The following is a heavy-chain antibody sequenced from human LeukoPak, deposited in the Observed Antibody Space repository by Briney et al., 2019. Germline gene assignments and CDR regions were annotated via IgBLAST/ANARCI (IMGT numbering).Heavy chain of an antibody. CDR3: AREHSHSNWFFDL. J-gene: IGHJ2*01. V-gene: IGHV3-30*03. D-gene: IGHD4-11*01. CDR1: GFTFSDYG. Sequence: PGGSLRLSCVASGFTFSDYGIQWVRQAPGKGLEWVAVVAKDGGHKVYSDPMKGRLSISRDNSKNTAFLQMDSLRAEDAAVYFCAREHSHSNWFFDLWGPGTPVTVSS. CDR2: VAKDGGHK.